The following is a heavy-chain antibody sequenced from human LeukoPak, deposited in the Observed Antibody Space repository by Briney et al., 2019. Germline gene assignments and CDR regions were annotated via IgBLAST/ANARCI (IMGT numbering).Heavy chain of an antibody. CDR2: IYHSGST. J-gene: IGHJ5*02. Sequence: PSETLSLTCAVSGYSISSGYYWGWIRQPPGKGLEWIGSIYHSGSTYYNPSLKSRVTISVDTSKNQFSLKLSSVTAADTAVYYCARGNGLRFLEWLLPFDPWGQGTLVTVSS. D-gene: IGHD3-3*01. V-gene: IGHV4-38-2*01. CDR3: ARGNGLRFLEWLLPFDP. CDR1: GYSISSGYY.